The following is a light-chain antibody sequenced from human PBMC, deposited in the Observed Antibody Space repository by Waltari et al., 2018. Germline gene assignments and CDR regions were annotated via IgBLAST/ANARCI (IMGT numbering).Light chain of an antibody. CDR1: QGIRND. Sequence: DIQMTQSPSSLSASIVDRVTITCRASQGIRNDLGWYQQKPGRAPRRLIYGASTLQTGVPSRFSGSGSGTDFTLTISSLQPEDLATYYCLQHSDYPFTFGPGTKVHVK. J-gene: IGKJ3*01. CDR3: LQHSDYPFT. V-gene: IGKV1-17*01. CDR2: GAS.